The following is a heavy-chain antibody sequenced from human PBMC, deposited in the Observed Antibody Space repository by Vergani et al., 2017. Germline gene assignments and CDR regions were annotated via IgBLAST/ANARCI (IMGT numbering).Heavy chain of an antibody. CDR3: AKDHGPWAQKTRTHSGYSSGWFSVPSAGGFVDY. V-gene: IGHV3-30*18. CDR1: GFTFSSYG. D-gene: IGHD6-19*01. J-gene: IGHJ4*02. Sequence: QVQLVQSGGGVVQPGRSLRLSCAASGFTFSSYGMHWVRQAPGKGLEWVAVISYDGSNKYYADSVKGRFTISRDNSKNTLYLQMNSLRAEDTAVYYCAKDHGPWAQKTRTHSGYSSGWFSVPSAGGFVDYWGQGTLVTVSS. CDR2: ISYDGSNK.